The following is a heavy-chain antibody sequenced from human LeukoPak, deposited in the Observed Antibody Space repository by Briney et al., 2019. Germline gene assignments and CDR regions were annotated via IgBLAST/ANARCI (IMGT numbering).Heavy chain of an antibody. J-gene: IGHJ4*02. Sequence: GGSLRLSCAASGFTFSDYYMSWIRQAPGQGLEWVSYISSSGSTIYYADSVKGRFTISRDNAKNSLYLQMNSLRAEDTAIYYCTRVGYIDEGIDYWGQGTLVTVSS. D-gene: IGHD5-24*01. V-gene: IGHV3-11*04. CDR1: GFTFSDYY. CDR2: ISSSGSTI. CDR3: TRVGYIDEGIDY.